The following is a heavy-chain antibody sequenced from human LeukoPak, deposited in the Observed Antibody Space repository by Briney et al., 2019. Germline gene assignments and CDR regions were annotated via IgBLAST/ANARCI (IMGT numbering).Heavy chain of an antibody. CDR1: GFTFSSYG. J-gene: IGHJ5*02. CDR3: AKDSIGGYSYGTNWFDP. Sequence: PGGSLRLSCAASGFTFSSYGMSWVRQAPGKGLEWVSAISGSGGSTYYADSVKGRFTISRDNSKNTLYLQMNSLRAEDTAVYYCAKDSIGGYSYGTNWFDPWGQGTLVTVSS. D-gene: IGHD5-18*01. CDR2: ISGSGGST. V-gene: IGHV3-23*01.